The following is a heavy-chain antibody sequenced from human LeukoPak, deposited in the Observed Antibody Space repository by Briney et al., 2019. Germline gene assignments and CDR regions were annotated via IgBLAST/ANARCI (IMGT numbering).Heavy chain of an antibody. CDR1: GFTFSSYA. CDR3: AKAATRWLDVGGDYFDY. J-gene: IGHJ4*02. D-gene: IGHD3-16*01. V-gene: IGHV3-23*01. CDR2: ISGSGGST. Sequence: AGGSLRLSCAASGFTFSSYAMSWVRQAPGKGLEWVSAISGSGGSTYYADSVKGRFTISRDNSKNTLYLQMSSLRAEDTAVYYCAKAATRWLDVGGDYFDYWGQGTLVTVSS.